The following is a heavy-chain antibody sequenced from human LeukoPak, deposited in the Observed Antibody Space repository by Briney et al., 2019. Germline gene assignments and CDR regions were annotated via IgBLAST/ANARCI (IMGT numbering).Heavy chain of an antibody. CDR1: GDSISNYY. J-gene: IGHJ6*03. Sequence: SETLSLTCTVSGDSISNYYWSWVRQPAGKGLEWIGRIYASGSSNYNPSLKSRITMSVDTSKNQFSLKFSSVTAADTAGYYCARCLNTYYYDNSGYSPEHYYMDVWGKGTTVIVSS. CDR2: IYASGSS. D-gene: IGHD3-22*01. V-gene: IGHV4-4*07. CDR3: ARCLNTYYYDNSGYSPEHYYMDV.